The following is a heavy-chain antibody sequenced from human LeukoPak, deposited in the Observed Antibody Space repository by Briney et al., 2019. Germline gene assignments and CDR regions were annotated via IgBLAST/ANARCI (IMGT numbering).Heavy chain of an antibody. CDR3: ATAAAGSHFDY. CDR1: GYTFTDYY. D-gene: IGHD6-13*01. CDR2: VDPEDGET. Sequence: ASVEVSCKVSGYTFTDYYMHWVQQAPGKGLEWMGLVDPEDGETIYAEKFQGRVTITADTSTDTAYMELSSLRSEDTAVYYCATAAAGSHFDYWGQGTLVTVSS. V-gene: IGHV1-69-2*01. J-gene: IGHJ4*02.